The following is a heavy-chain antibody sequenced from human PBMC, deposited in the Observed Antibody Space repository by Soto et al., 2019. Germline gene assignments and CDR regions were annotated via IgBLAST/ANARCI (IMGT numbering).Heavy chain of an antibody. V-gene: IGHV1-3*01. CDR1: GYTFSTYA. D-gene: IGHD6-19*01. Sequence: QVHFVQSGAEVKKPGASVKVSCKASGYTFSTYAMHWVRQAPGQRLEWMGLINEGNCNTKYSQRFQGRVTFTRDTSASTAYMELSSLRSEDTAVYYCAHSSGWFALDYWGQGTLVTVSS. J-gene: IGHJ4*02. CDR2: INEGNCNT. CDR3: AHSSGWFALDY.